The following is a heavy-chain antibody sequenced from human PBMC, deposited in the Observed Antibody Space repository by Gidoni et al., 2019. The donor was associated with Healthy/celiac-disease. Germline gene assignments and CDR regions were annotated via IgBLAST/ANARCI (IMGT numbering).Heavy chain of an antibody. J-gene: IGHJ3*02. D-gene: IGHD3-22*01. CDR3: ARGGLYYYDSSGREDAFDI. Sequence: QVQLVQSGAEVKKPGSSVKVSCKASGGTFSSYAISWVRQAPGQGLEWMGRIIPILGIANYAQKFQGRVTITADKSTSTAYMELSSLRSEDTAVYYCARGGLYYYDSSGREDAFDIWGQGTMVTVSS. V-gene: IGHV1-69*04. CDR2: IIPILGIA. CDR1: GGTFSSYA.